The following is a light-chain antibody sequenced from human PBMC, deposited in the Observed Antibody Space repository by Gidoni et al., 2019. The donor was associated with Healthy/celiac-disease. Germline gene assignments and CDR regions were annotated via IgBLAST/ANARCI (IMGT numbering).Light chain of an antibody. CDR3: QQYYSTPLT. CDR1: QSVLYSSNNKNY. CDR2: WAS. Sequence: DIVMTQSPDSLAVSLGERATINCKSSQSVLYSSNNKNYLAWYQQKPGQPPKLLIYWASTRESGVPDRFRGSGSGTDFTFTISSLQAEDVAVYYCQQYYSTPLTFGQWTKVEIK. J-gene: IGKJ1*01. V-gene: IGKV4-1*01.